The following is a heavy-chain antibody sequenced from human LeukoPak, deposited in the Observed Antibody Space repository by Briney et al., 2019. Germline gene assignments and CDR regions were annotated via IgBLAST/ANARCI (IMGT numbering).Heavy chain of an antibody. J-gene: IGHJ4*02. CDR2: IYPGDSDT. CDR1: GYSFTSYW. Sequence: GESLKISCKGSGYSFTSYWIGWVRQMPGKGLEWMGIIYPGDSDTRYSPSFQGQVTISADKSISTAYLQWSSLKASDTAMYYCARHTYYDILTGYYHQYYFDYWGQGTLVTVSS. D-gene: IGHD3-9*01. V-gene: IGHV5-51*01. CDR3: ARHTYYDILTGYYHQYYFDY.